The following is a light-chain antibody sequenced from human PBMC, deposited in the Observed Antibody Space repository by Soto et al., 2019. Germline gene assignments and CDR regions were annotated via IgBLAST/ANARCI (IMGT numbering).Light chain of an antibody. V-gene: IGLV2-14*01. CDR2: GVT. Sequence: QSALTQPPSASGSPGQSVTISCTGTTGDIGAFNYVSWYQQYPGKPPKLLIYGVTNRPSGISNRFSGSKSANTASLTISGLQAEDEADYYCSSYAGSGTWVFGGGTKLTVL. CDR1: TGDIGAFNY. CDR3: SSYAGSGTWV. J-gene: IGLJ3*02.